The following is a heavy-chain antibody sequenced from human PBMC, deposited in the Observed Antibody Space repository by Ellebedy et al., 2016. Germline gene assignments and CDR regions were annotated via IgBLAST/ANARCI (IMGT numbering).Heavy chain of an antibody. CDR1: GFTFDDYA. CDR3: AKDMYYDILTGYVGGAFDY. CDR2: ISWNSGSI. V-gene: IGHV3-9*01. Sequence: SLKISXAASGFTFDDYAMHWVRQAPGKGLEWVSGISWNSGSIGYADSVKGRFTISRDNAKNSLYLQMNSLRAEDTALYYCAKDMYYDILTGYVGGAFDYWGQGTLVTVSS. D-gene: IGHD3-9*01. J-gene: IGHJ4*02.